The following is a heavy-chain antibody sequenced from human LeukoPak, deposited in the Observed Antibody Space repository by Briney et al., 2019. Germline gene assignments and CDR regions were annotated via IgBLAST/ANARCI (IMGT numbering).Heavy chain of an antibody. CDR2: IGTDGSRA. CDR1: GFTFSSYW. D-gene: IGHD4-23*01. Sequence: GWALRLSCAASGFTFSSYWMHWVRQVPGKGLVGVSRIGTDGSRATYADYVQGRFTISRDNAKNTLYLQMNSLRAEDTAVYYCARDKYGDNSNAFDIWGQGTLATVSS. V-gene: IGHV3-74*01. CDR3: ARDKYGDNSNAFDI. J-gene: IGHJ3*02.